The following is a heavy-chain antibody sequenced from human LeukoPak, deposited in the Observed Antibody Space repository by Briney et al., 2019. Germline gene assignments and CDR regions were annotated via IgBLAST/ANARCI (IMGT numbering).Heavy chain of an antibody. J-gene: IGHJ4*02. Sequence: GGSLRLSCAASGFTFSNAWMRWVRQAPGKGLEWVGRIKSKTDGGTTDYAAPVKGRFTISRDDSKNTLYLQMNSLKTEDTAVYYCTTDLPSSSGWYTPLVYWGQGTLVTVSS. CDR1: GFTFSNAW. CDR3: TTDLPSSSGWYTPLVY. V-gene: IGHV3-15*01. D-gene: IGHD6-19*01. CDR2: IKSKTDGGTT.